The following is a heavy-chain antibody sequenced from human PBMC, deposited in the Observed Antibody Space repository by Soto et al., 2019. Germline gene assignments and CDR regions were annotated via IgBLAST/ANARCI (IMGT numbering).Heavy chain of an antibody. V-gene: IGHV5-51*01. CDR1: GYRFSSSW. CDR2: VYPSDSDV. J-gene: IGHJ4*02. CDR3: TKGVNSTFDS. Sequence: PGEYLKISCHGTGYRFSSSWIGWVRQKPGNGLECLGNVYPSDSDVRYSPAFEGQVTISADNSINTAYLQLLNLKASDTAIYYCTKGVNSTFDSWGQGTRVTVSS. D-gene: IGHD6-13*01.